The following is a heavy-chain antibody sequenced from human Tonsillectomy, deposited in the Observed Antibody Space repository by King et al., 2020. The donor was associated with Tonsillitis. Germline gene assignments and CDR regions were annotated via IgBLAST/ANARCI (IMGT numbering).Heavy chain of an antibody. J-gene: IGHJ4*02. V-gene: IGHV3-49*03. CDR2: IRSKAYGGTT. CDR1: GFTFGDYA. Sequence: VQLVESGGGLVQPGRSLRLSCTASGFTFGDYAMSWFRQAPGKGLEWVGFIRSKAYGGTTEYAAAVKGRFTRARDDSKSIAYLQMNSLKTEDTAVYYCTRGGRFLEWFFDYWGQGTLVTVSS. D-gene: IGHD3-3*01. CDR3: TRGGRFLEWFFDY.